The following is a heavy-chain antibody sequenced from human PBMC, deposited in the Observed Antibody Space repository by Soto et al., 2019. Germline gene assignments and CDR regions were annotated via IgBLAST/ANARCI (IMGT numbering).Heavy chain of an antibody. J-gene: IGHJ5*02. CDR2: ISGSGDTI. CDR3: ARVGCSASCFSDWFDP. V-gene: IGHV3-11*01. D-gene: IGHD2-2*01. CDR1: GFTFSDYY. Sequence: ESGGGLVKPGGSLRLSCAASGFTFSDYYMYWIRQAPGKGLEWVSYISGSGDTIHYADSVQGRFTISRDNAKSSLYLQMSSLRAEDTAVYYCARVGCSASCFSDWFDPWGQGTLVTVSS.